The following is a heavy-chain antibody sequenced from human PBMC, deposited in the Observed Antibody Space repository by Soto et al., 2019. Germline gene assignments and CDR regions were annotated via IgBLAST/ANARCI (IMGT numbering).Heavy chain of an antibody. CDR2: ISYDGSDK. J-gene: IGHJ1*01. CDR3: AKDVASSLQQ. D-gene: IGHD2-15*01. Sequence: QVQLVESGGGVVQPGRSLRLSCAASGFTFSSYGMHWVRQAPGKGLEWVAVISYDGSDKYYADSVKGRFTISRDNSKNTLCLQLNSLRAEDTAVYYCAKDVASSLQQWGQGTLITVSS. V-gene: IGHV3-30*18. CDR1: GFTFSSYG.